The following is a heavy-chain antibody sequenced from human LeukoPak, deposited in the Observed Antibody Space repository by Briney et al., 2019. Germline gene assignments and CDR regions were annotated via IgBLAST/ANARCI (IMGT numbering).Heavy chain of an antibody. Sequence: ASVKVSCKASGYTFTGYYMHWVRQAPGQGLEWMGWINPNSGGTNYAQKFQGRVTMTRDTSISPAYMELSRLRSDDTAVYYCARIDILTGYYLLFDYWGQGTLVTVSS. V-gene: IGHV1-2*02. CDR3: ARIDILTGYYLLFDY. J-gene: IGHJ4*02. CDR2: INPNSGGT. CDR1: GYTFTGYY. D-gene: IGHD3-9*01.